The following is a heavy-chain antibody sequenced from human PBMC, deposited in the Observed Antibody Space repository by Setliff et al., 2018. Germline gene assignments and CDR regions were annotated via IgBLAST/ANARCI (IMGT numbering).Heavy chain of an antibody. CDR2: IKQDGSEK. V-gene: IGHV3-7*01. Sequence: GGSLRLSCAASGFTFSRYWMSWVRQAPGKGLEWVANIKQDGSEKYYVDSVKGRFTISRDNAKNSLYLQMNSLRAEDTAVYYCARDHTYGSRFYYYYYGMDVWGQGTTVTVSS. CDR3: ARDHTYGSRFYYYYYGMDV. D-gene: IGHD3-10*01. J-gene: IGHJ6*02. CDR1: GFTFSRYW.